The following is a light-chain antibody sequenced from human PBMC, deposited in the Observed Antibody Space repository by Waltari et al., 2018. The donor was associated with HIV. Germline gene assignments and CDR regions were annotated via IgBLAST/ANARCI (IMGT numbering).Light chain of an antibody. CDR3: MQDIQIPPT. Sequence: DIVMTQSPLSLPVTPGEPASISCRSSQSLLHSNGYNYFDWYLQKPGKYPQLLIYLGSNRASGVPDRFSGSGSGTDFTLKISRVEAEDVGVYYCMQDIQIPPTFGPGTKVDIK. V-gene: IGKV2-28*01. CDR1: QSLLHSNGYNY. J-gene: IGKJ3*01. CDR2: LGS.